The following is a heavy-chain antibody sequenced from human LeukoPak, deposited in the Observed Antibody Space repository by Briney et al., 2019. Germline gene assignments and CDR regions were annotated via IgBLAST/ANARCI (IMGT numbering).Heavy chain of an antibody. Sequence: PGGSLRLSCAASGFAFSSYAMSWVRQPPGKGLEWVSVISRRDDYTYYADSVKGRFTISRDNAKNTLYLQMNSLRAEDTAVYYCARVNVCPRCHFDYWGQGTLVTVSS. D-gene: IGHD3-16*01. CDR1: GFAFSSYA. CDR2: ISRRDDYT. V-gene: IGHV3-23*01. CDR3: ARVNVCPRCHFDY. J-gene: IGHJ4*02.